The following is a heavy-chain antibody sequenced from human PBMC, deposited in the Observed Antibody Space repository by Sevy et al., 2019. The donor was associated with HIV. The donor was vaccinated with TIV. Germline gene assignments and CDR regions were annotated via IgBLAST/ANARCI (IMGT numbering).Heavy chain of an antibody. J-gene: IGHJ5*02. D-gene: IGHD3-22*01. CDR2: INPNRGGT. V-gene: IGHV1-2*02. CDR3: ARGGSLRYYDSSGYSWFDP. Sequence: ASVKVSCKASGYTFTAYYMHWVRQAPGQGLEWMGWINPNRGGTNYAQKFQGRVTMTRETSISTAYMELRRLRSDDTAVYYCARGGSLRYYDSSGYSWFDPWGQGTLVTVSS. CDR1: GYTFTAYY.